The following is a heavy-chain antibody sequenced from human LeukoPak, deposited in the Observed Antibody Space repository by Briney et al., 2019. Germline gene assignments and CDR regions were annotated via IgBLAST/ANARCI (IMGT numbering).Heavy chain of an antibody. J-gene: IGHJ5*01. CDR1: GVSISSYY. Sequence: SETLSLTCTVSGVSISSYYWSWVRQPPGKGLEWIGYIYYSGSTNYNPSLKSRVTISVDTSKNQFSLKMSSVTAADTAVYYCARGSGWFVYWGQGTLVTVSS. V-gene: IGHV4-59*01. CDR2: IYYSGST. CDR3: ARGSGWFVY. D-gene: IGHD6-25*01.